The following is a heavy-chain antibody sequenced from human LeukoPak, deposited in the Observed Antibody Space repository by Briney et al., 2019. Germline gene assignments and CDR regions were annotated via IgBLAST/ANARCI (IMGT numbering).Heavy chain of an antibody. CDR1: GGSISSYY. Sequence: SETLSPTCTVSGGSISSYYWSWIRQPPGKGLEWVGYIYYSGSTNYNPSLKSRVTISVDTSKNQFSLKLSSVTAADTAVYYCARGEPYYDFWSGSPYYMDVWGKGTTVTVSS. CDR3: ARGEPYYDFWSGSPYYMDV. J-gene: IGHJ6*03. V-gene: IGHV4-59*01. CDR2: IYYSGST. D-gene: IGHD3-3*01.